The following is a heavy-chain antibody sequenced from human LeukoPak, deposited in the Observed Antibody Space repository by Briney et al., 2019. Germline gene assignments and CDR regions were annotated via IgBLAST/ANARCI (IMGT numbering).Heavy chain of an antibody. CDR1: GYTFTSYY. D-gene: IGHD4-11*01. J-gene: IGHJ4*02. CDR2: INPIGGTT. CDR3: ARQQGLQNLNFDY. Sequence: ASVKVSCKASGYTFTSYYIHWVRQAPGQGLEWMGIINPIGGTTGYAQKFQGRVTMTRDTSTSTVYMELSSLRSEDTAVYYCARQQGLQNLNFDYWGQGTLVTVSS. V-gene: IGHV1-46*01.